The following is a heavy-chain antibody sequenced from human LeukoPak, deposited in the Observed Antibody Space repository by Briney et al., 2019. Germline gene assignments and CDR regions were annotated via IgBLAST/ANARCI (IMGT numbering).Heavy chain of an antibody. Sequence: PGRSLRLSCAASGFTCSSYAMHWVRQAPGKGLEWVAVISYDGSNKYYADSVKGRFTISRDNSKNTLYLQMNSLRAEDTAVYYCARFRLGEPPAYWGQGTLVTVSS. CDR2: ISYDGSNK. V-gene: IGHV3-30-3*01. J-gene: IGHJ4*02. CDR1: GFTCSSYA. CDR3: ARFRLGEPPAY. D-gene: IGHD3-10*01.